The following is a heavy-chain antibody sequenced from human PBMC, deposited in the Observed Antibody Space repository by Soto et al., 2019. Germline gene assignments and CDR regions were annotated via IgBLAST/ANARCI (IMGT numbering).Heavy chain of an antibody. CDR1: GFTFSSYS. CDR3: ARGASRDGYNYFYFDY. Sequence: GGSLRLSCAASGFTFSSYSMNWVRQAPGKGLEWVSYISSSSSTIYYADSVKGRFTISRDNAKNSLYLQMNSLRDEDTAVYYRARGASRDGYNYFYFDYWGQGTLVTVSS. D-gene: IGHD5-12*01. J-gene: IGHJ4*02. V-gene: IGHV3-48*02. CDR2: ISSSSSTI.